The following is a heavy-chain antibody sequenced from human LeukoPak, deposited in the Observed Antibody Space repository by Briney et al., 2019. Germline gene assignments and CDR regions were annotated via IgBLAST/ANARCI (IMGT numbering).Heavy chain of an antibody. Sequence: SGGSLRLSCAASGFTFSSYEMNWVRQAPGMGLEWVSYICSRGSYIYYAESVKGRFTISRDNAKNSLYLQMNSLRAEDTAVYYCARDLYYFGSGNYVPGLPDSWGQGTLVTVSS. D-gene: IGHD3-10*01. CDR1: GFTFSSYE. CDR3: ARDLYYFGSGNYVPGLPDS. J-gene: IGHJ4*02. CDR2: ICSRGSYI. V-gene: IGHV3-48*03.